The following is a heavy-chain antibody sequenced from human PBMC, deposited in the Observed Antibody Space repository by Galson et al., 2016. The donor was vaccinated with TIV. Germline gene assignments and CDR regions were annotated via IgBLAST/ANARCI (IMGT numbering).Heavy chain of an antibody. CDR1: EITVSRNY. CDR2: IYSAGDT. V-gene: IGHV3-66*01. D-gene: IGHD3-22*01. CDR3: ARDRYYDASGYYYYYYGMDV. J-gene: IGHJ6*02. Sequence: SLRLSCAASEITVSRNYMSWVRQAPGGGLEWVSTIYSAGDTYYADSVKGRFTISRDNSQNTLYLQMSGLRTEDTAVYYCARDRYYDASGYYYYYYGMDVWGQGTTVTVSS.